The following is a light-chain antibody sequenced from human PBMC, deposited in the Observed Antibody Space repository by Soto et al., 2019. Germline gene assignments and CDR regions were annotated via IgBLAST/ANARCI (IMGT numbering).Light chain of an antibody. CDR3: QAWDSSTVTEDVV. CDR2: QDS. V-gene: IGLV3-1*01. Sequence: SYELTQPPSVSVSPGQTASITCSGDKLGDKYACWYQQKPGQSPVLVIYQDSKRPSGIPERFSGSNSGNTATLTISGTQAMDEADYYCQAWDSSTVTEDVVFGGGTKLTVL. CDR1: KLGDKY. J-gene: IGLJ2*01.